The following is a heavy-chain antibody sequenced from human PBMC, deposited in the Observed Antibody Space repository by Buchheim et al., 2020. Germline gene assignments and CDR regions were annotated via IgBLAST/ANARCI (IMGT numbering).Heavy chain of an antibody. Sequence: QVQLVQSGAEVKKPGASVKASCKASGYTSTSYYMHGVRQAPGQGLEWMGIINPSGGSTSYAQKFQGRVTMTRDTSTSTVYMELSSLRSEDTAVYYCARGLVAGYYYYGMDVWGQGTT. D-gene: IGHD6-19*01. CDR1: GYTSTSYY. V-gene: IGHV1-46*01. CDR2: INPSGGST. J-gene: IGHJ6*02. CDR3: ARGLVAGYYYYGMDV.